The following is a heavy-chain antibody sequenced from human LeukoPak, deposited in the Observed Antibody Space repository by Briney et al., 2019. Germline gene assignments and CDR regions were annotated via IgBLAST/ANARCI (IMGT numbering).Heavy chain of an antibody. V-gene: IGHV1-18*01. D-gene: IGHD2-21*02. CDR2: ISGYNGNT. CDR3: ARDGAYCGGDCYSFPAYYYYGMDV. Sequence: ASVKVSCKASGYTFINYGVSWVRQAPGQGLEWMGWISGYNGNTNYAQNIQGRVTMTTDTSTSTGYLELRSLRSDDTAVYYCARDGAYCGGDCYSFPAYYYYGMDVWGQGTTVTVSS. J-gene: IGHJ6*02. CDR1: GYTFINYG.